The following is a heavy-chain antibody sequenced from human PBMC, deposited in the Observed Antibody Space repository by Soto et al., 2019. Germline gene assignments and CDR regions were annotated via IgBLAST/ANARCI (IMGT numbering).Heavy chain of an antibody. Sequence: SETLSLTCTVSGASISGSYWSWIRQPPGKGLEWIGYVYYSGSSNYNPSLKSRVTISVDTSKNQFSLRLNSVTAADTAVYYRARYYCTSDTCYYFDYWGQGILVTVSS. V-gene: IGHV4-59*01. CDR2: VYYSGSS. D-gene: IGHD2-2*01. CDR3: ARYYCTSDTCYYFDY. CDR1: GASISGSY. J-gene: IGHJ4*02.